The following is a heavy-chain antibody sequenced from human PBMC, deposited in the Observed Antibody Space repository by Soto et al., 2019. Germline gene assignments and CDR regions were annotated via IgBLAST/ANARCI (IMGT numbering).Heavy chain of an antibody. CDR2: IDPSDSYT. D-gene: IGHD3-16*01. CDR3: ARLGLFAGINGGGYDGMDV. J-gene: IGHJ6*02. CDR1: GHSFTDYW. Sequence: EVQLVQSGAEVKKPGESLRISCKASGHSFTDYWISWVRQMPGKGLEWMARIDPSDSYTHYSPSFQGHVTIAADKSLKTAFLEWSSLNASDRSMYYWARLGLFAGINGGGYDGMDVCGQGTTVTVSS. V-gene: IGHV5-10-1*01.